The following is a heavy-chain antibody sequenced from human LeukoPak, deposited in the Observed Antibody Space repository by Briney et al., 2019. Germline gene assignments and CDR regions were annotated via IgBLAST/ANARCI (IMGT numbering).Heavy chain of an antibody. J-gene: IGHJ4*02. D-gene: IGHD5-12*01. CDR2: FDPEDGET. CDR1: GYTLTELS. Sequence: ASVKVSCKVPGYTLTELSMHWVRQAPGKGLEWMGGFDPEDGETIYAQKFQGRVTMTEDTSTDTAYMELSSQRSEDTAVYYCATVAAGGYDEEALDYWGQGTLVTVSS. CDR3: ATVAAGGYDEEALDY. V-gene: IGHV1-24*01.